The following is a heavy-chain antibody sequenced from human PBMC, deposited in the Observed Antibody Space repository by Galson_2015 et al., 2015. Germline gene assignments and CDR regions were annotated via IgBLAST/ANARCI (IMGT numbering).Heavy chain of an antibody. D-gene: IGHD4-17*01. Sequence: SLRLSCAASGFTSNSYNMNWVRQAPGKGLEWVSSITSSSTYIYYADSAKGRFTISRDNAKNSVYLQMNSLRAEDTAVYYCARYDYGDFDDAFDIWGQGTMVTVSS. CDR2: ITSSSTYI. CDR1: GFTSNSYN. V-gene: IGHV3-21*01. J-gene: IGHJ3*02. CDR3: ARYDYGDFDDAFDI.